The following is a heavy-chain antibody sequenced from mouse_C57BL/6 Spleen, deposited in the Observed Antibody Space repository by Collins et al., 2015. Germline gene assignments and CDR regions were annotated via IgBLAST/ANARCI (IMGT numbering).Heavy chain of an antibody. V-gene: IGHV3-6*02. J-gene: IGHJ4*01. CDR3: ARENYGNPYYYAMDY. CDR2: ISYDGSN. Sequence: DVQLQESGPGLVKPSQSLSLTCSVTGYSITSGYYWNWIRQFPGNKLEWMGYISYDGSNNYNPSLKNRISITRDTSKNQFFLKLNSVTTEDTATYYCARENYGNPYYYAMDYWGQGTSVTVSS. D-gene: IGHD2-1*01. CDR1: GYSITSGYY.